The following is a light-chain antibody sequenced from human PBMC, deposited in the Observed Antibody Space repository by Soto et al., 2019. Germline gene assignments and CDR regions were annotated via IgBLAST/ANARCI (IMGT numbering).Light chain of an antibody. J-gene: IGKJ4*01. CDR2: DAS. CDR3: QYRGIWPPGAT. Sequence: EIVLTQSPVTLSLSPGERATLSCRASQSINNYLAWYQQKPGQPPRLLIYDASNRATAIPVRFSGSGSETDFTLTISSLEPEYSAVYYCQYRGIWPPGATFGGGTKVEIK. V-gene: IGKV3-11*01. CDR1: QSINNY.